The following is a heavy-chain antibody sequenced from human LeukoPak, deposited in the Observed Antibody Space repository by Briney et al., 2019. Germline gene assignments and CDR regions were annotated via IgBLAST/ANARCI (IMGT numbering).Heavy chain of an antibody. CDR3: ARAGISGTKKDGMDV. Sequence: GGSLRLSCAASGFTFSSYGMHWVRQAPGKGLEWVAVIWYDGSNKYYADSVKGRFTISRDNSKNTLYLQMNSLRAEDAAVYYCARAGISGTKKDGMDVWGQGTTVTVSS. CDR1: GFTFSSYG. D-gene: IGHD1-20*01. CDR2: IWYDGSNK. V-gene: IGHV3-33*01. J-gene: IGHJ6*02.